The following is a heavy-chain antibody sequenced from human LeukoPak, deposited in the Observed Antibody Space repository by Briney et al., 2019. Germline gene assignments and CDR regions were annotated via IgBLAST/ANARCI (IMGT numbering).Heavy chain of an antibody. J-gene: IGHJ4*02. CDR1: GFTFRSHS. Sequence: PGGSLRLSCAASGFTFRSHSLNGGRQAPGKGLEWVSSVSASGTYIYYADSVKGRFTISRDNVKNSMYLQMNSLRAEDTAVYYCAREVAGAGRDFDYWGQGTLVTVSS. V-gene: IGHV3-21*01. D-gene: IGHD6-13*01. CDR2: VSASGTYI. CDR3: AREVAGAGRDFDY.